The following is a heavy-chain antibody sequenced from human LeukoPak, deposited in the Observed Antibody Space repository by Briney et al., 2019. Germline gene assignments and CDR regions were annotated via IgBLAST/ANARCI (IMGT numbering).Heavy chain of an antibody. V-gene: IGHV4-30-4*01. CDR1: GGSISSGDYY. CDR3: ARDRYSSSWSANDAFDI. CDR2: IYYSGST. D-gene: IGHD6-13*01. Sequence: SETLPLTCTVSGGSISSGDYYWSWIRQPPGKGLEWIGYIYYSGSTYYNPSLKSRVTISVDTSKNQFSLKLSSVTAADTAVYYCARDRYSSSWSANDAFDIWGQGTMVTVSS. J-gene: IGHJ3*02.